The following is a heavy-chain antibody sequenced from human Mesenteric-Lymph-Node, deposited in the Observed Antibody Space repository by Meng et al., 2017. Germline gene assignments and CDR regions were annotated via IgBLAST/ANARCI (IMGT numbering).Heavy chain of an antibody. Sequence: SETLSLTCTVSGGSMRTNSYYWGWIRQPPGKGLEWIGSIYYSESTSYNPSLKSRVTISLDMSKNQFSLRLSSVTAADTAVYYCARVAYYYDGSGFYRNYFFDYWGQGAMVTVSS. CDR1: GGSMRTNSYY. CDR3: ARVAYYYDGSGFYRNYFFDY. D-gene: IGHD3-22*01. CDR2: IYYSEST. J-gene: IGHJ4*02. V-gene: IGHV4-39*07.